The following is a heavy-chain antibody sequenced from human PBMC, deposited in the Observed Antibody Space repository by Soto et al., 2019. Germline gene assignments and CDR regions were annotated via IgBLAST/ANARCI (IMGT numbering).Heavy chain of an antibody. CDR1: GYSFTSYW. CDR3: AAPAARSYYYYGMDV. Sequence: GESLKISCKGSGYSFTSYWIGWVRQMPGKGLEWMGIIYPGDSDTRYSPSFQGQVTISADKSISTAYLQWSSLKASDTAMYYCAAPAARSYYYYGMDVWGQGTTVTVSS. J-gene: IGHJ6*02. CDR2: IYPGDSDT. V-gene: IGHV5-51*01. D-gene: IGHD2-2*01.